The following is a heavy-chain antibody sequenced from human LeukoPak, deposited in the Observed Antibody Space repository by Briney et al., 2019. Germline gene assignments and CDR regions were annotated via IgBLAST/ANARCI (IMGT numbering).Heavy chain of an antibody. V-gene: IGHV3-30*03. CDR3: ARDLGSGWYAGY. D-gene: IGHD6-19*01. Sequence: GGSLRLSCAASGFTFSSYGMHWVRQAPGKGLEWVAVISYDGSNKYYADSVKGRFTISRDNSKNTLYLQMNSLRAEDTAVYYCARDLGSGWYAGYWAQGTLVTVSS. J-gene: IGHJ4*02. CDR1: GFTFSSYG. CDR2: ISYDGSNK.